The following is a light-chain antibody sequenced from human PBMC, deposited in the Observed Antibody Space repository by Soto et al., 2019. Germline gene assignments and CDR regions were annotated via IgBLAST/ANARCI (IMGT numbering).Light chain of an antibody. J-gene: IGLJ2*01. Sequence: SYELTQPPSVSVSPGQTASITCSGDKLGDKYASWYQQKPGQSPVVVIYQDNKRPSGIPERFSGSNSGNTATLTISGTQAMEEAYYYCQAWDSSTVVFGGGTKLTVL. CDR3: QAWDSSTVV. CDR1: KLGDKY. V-gene: IGLV3-1*01. CDR2: QDN.